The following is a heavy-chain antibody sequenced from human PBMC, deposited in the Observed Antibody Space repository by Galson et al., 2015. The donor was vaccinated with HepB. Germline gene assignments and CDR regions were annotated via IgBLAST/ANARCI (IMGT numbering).Heavy chain of an antibody. D-gene: IGHD3-22*01. J-gene: IGHJ4*02. Sequence: SCAASGFTFSSYAMSWVRQAPGKGLEWVSAISGSGGSTYYADSVKGRFTISRDNSKNTLYLQMNSLRAEDTAVYYCAKDIRYYYDSSGYFSIWGQGTLVTVSS. CDR2: ISGSGGST. V-gene: IGHV3-23*01. CDR3: AKDIRYYYDSSGYFSI. CDR1: GFTFSSYA.